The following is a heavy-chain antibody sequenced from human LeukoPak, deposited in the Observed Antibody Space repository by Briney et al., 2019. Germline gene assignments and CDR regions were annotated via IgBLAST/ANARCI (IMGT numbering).Heavy chain of an antibody. V-gene: IGHV4-59*12. CDR2: IYYSGST. Sequence: SETLSLTCTVSGGSISSYYWSWIRQPPGKGLEWIGYIYYSGSTNYNPSLKSRVTIPVDTSKNQFSLKLSSVTAADTAVYYCARGPYSSSYFDYWGQGTLVTVSS. J-gene: IGHJ4*02. D-gene: IGHD6-13*01. CDR3: ARGPYSSSYFDY. CDR1: GGSISSYY.